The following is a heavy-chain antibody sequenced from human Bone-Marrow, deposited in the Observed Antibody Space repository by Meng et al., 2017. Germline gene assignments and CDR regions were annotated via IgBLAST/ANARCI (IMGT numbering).Heavy chain of an antibody. CDR1: GASISSSSLS. J-gene: IGHJ4*02. CDR3: AREARYSVTYGGDY. D-gene: IGHD5/OR15-5a*01. Sequence: SETLSLTCTVSGASISSSSLSWGWVRQPPGKGLEWIGTISNTGSTYYNPSLQSRVTMSVDRSMNQFSLKLNSVTAADTAVYYCAREARYSVTYGGDYWGQGTLVTVSS. V-gene: IGHV4-39*07. CDR2: ISNTGST.